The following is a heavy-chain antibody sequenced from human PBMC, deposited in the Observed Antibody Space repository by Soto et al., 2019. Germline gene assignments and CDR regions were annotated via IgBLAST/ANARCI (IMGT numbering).Heavy chain of an antibody. V-gene: IGHV3-15*01. CDR2: IKSKTDGGTT. CDR3: TTIPSGGFDY. Sequence: GSLRLSCAASGFTFSNAWMSWVRQAPGKGLEWVGRIKSKTDGGTTDYAAPVKGRFTVSRDDSKDTLYLQMNSLKTEDAAVYYCTTIPSGGFDYWGQGTLVTVSS. J-gene: IGHJ4*02. CDR1: GFTFSNAW. D-gene: IGHD2-15*01.